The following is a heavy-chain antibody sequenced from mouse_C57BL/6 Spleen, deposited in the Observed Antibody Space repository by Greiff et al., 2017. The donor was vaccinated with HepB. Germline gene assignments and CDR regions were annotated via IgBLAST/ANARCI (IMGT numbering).Heavy chain of an antibody. CDR1: GYAFSSSW. J-gene: IGHJ4*01. CDR3: ARRSPLSYYAMDY. V-gene: IGHV1-82*01. Sequence: VQVVESGPELVKPGASVKISCKASGYAFSSSWMNWVKQRPGKGLEWIGRIYPGDGDTNYNGKFKGKATLTADKSSSTAYMQLSSLTSEDSAVYFCARRSPLSYYAMDYWGQGTSVTVSS. CDR2: IYPGDGDT.